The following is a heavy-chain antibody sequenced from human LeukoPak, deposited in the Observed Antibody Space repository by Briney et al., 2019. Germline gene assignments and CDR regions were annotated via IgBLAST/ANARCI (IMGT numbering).Heavy chain of an antibody. CDR3: ARWDRVDIAATNDDY. CDR2: IRVYNGNT. Sequence: GASVKVSCKASGYTFTTYTISWVRQAPGQGLEWMGWIRVYNGNTNSALKFQGRVTMTADRSTSTAYMELRSLTSDDTAVYYCARWDRVDIAATNDDYWGQGTLVIVSS. J-gene: IGHJ4*02. V-gene: IGHV1-18*04. D-gene: IGHD5-12*01. CDR1: GYTFTTYT.